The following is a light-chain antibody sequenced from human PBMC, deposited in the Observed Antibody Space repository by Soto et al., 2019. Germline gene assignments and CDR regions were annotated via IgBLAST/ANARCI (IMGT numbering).Light chain of an antibody. CDR3: RQYDSNPWT. CDR1: QSINRW. J-gene: IGKJ1*01. CDR2: GAS. V-gene: IGKV1-5*01. Sequence: DIQMTQSPSTLSASVGDRVTFTCRASQSINRWLAWFQQKPGKAPKLLIFGASTLGSGVPSRFSGSGSGTEFTLTINSLLPADFASYFCRQYDSNPWTFGQGTKVEI.